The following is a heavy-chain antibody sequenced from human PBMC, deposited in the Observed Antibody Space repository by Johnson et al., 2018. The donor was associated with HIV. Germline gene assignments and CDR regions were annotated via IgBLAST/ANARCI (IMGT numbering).Heavy chain of an antibody. D-gene: IGHD3-16*01. CDR3: AKTGGGAALDS. J-gene: IGHJ3*02. CDR2: IYSGDTT. Sequence: QMLLVESGGGLIQPGGSLRLSCAASGFTFSSYAMHWVRQATGKGLEWVSVIYSGDTTYYADSVKGRFTISRDTSKKMLYLQMNSLRVDDTAVYYCAKTGGGAALDSWGQGTMVTVSS. V-gene: IGHV3-NL1*01. CDR1: GFTFSSYA.